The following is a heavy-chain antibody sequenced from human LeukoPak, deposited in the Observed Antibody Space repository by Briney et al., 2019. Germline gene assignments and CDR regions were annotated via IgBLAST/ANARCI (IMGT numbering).Heavy chain of an antibody. Sequence: KPSETLSLTCTVSGGSISSSSYYWGWIRQPPGKGLEWIGSIYYSGSTYYNPSLKSRVTISVDTSKNQFSLKLSSVTAADTAVYYCARLLRGNSGGKYWGQGTLVTVSS. CDR2: IYYSGST. V-gene: IGHV4-39*01. J-gene: IGHJ4*02. CDR1: GGSISSSSYY. CDR3: ARLLRGNSGGKY. D-gene: IGHD2-15*01.